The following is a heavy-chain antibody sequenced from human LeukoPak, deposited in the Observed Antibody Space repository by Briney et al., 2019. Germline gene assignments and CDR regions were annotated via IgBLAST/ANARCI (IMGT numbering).Heavy chain of an antibody. CDR2: IHYTGST. Sequence: SETLSLTCTVSGGSINNYYWSWMRQPPGKGLEWIGYIHYTGSTKYNPSLQSRVTISVDTSKNQISFKLSSVTAADTAVYFCARYRSSALDYWGQGALVTVSS. CDR1: GGSINNYY. CDR3: ARYRSSALDY. J-gene: IGHJ4*02. V-gene: IGHV4-59*01. D-gene: IGHD6-19*01.